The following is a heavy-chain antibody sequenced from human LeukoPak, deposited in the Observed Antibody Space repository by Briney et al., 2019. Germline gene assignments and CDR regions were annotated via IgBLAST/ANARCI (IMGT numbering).Heavy chain of an antibody. CDR1: GFTFSNYN. Sequence: PGGSLRLSCAASGFTFSNYNMNWVRQAPGKGLEWVGRIKSKTDGGTTDYAAPVRGRFTISRDDSKNTLYLEMNSLKTEDTAVYYCTKDVPYYYESSPTISDYWGQGTLVTVSS. CDR2: IKSKTDGGTT. J-gene: IGHJ4*02. V-gene: IGHV3-15*01. CDR3: TKDVPYYYESSPTISDY. D-gene: IGHD3-22*01.